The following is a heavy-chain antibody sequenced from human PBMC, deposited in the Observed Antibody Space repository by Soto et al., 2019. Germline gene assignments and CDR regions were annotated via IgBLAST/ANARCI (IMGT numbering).Heavy chain of an antibody. CDR2: IIPIFGTA. D-gene: IGHD6-13*01. CDR3: ARGKGIAAAGTRYYFDD. CDR1: GGTFSSYA. V-gene: IGHV1-69*13. Sequence: SVKVSCKASGGTFSSYAISWVRQAPGQGLEWVGGIIPIFGTANYAQKFQGRVTITADESTSTAYMELSSLRSEDTAVYYCARGKGIAAAGTRYYFDDWGQGTPVTVSS. J-gene: IGHJ4*02.